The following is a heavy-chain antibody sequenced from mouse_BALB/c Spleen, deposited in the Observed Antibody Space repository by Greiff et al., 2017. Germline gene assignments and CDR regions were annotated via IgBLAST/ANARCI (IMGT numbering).Heavy chain of an antibody. CDR1: GFTFSSYG. CDR2: ISSGGSYT. D-gene: IGHD2-4*01. J-gene: IGHJ3*01. CDR3: ARLGDYDYDGRFAY. V-gene: IGHV5-6*01. Sequence: EVQLQESGGDLVKPGGSLKLSCAASGFTFSSYGMSWVRPTPDKRLEWVATISSGGSYTYYPDSVKGRFTISRDNAKNTLYLQMSSLKSEDTAMYYCARLGDYDYDGRFAYWGQGTLVTVSA.